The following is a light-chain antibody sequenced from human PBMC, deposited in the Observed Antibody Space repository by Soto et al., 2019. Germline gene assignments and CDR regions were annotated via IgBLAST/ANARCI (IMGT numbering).Light chain of an antibody. Sequence: QSVLTHPPSVSGAPGQRVTISCTGSSSNIGAGYGVHWYQQLPGTAPKLLIYVNSNRPSGVPDRFAGSKSGTSASLAITGLRAEDEADYYCQSYDSSLSGWVFGGGTKLTVL. CDR2: VNS. V-gene: IGLV1-40*01. CDR1: SSNIGAGYG. CDR3: QSYDSSLSGWV. J-gene: IGLJ3*02.